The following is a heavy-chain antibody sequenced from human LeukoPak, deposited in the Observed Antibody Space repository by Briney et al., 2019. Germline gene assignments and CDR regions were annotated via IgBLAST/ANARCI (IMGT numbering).Heavy chain of an antibody. CDR1: GYTFTSYG. CDR3: ARDRSGWLRSSVDY. V-gene: IGHV1-18*01. J-gene: IGHJ4*02. D-gene: IGHD5-24*01. CDR2: ISAYNGNT. Sequence: ASVKVSCKASGYTFTSYGISWVRQAPGQGLEWMGWISAYNGNTNYAQKLQGRVTMTTDTSTSTAYMELRSLRSDDTAVYYCARDRSGWLRSSVDYWGQGTLVTVSS.